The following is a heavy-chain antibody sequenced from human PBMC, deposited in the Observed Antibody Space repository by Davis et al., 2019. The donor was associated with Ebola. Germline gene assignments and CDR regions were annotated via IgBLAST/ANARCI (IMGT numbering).Heavy chain of an antibody. CDR3: AKEDGYYDSSGYFPYYFDY. CDR2: IYSGGST. V-gene: IGHV3-53*05. D-gene: IGHD3-22*01. Sequence: PGGSLRLSCAASGFTVSSNYMSWVRQAPGKGLEWVSVIYSGGSTYYADSVKGRFTISRDNSKNTLYLQMNSLRAEDTAVYYCAKEDGYYDSSGYFPYYFDYWGQGTLATVSS. CDR1: GFTVSSNY. J-gene: IGHJ4*02.